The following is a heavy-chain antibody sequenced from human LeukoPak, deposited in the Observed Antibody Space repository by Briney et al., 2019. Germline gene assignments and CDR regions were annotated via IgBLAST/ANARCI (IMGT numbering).Heavy chain of an antibody. V-gene: IGHV4-61*02. CDR1: GGSISSGSYY. CDR3: ARDPNSSGYYGIDY. D-gene: IGHD3-22*01. CDR2: IYTSGST. Sequence: KNSETLSLTCPVSGGSISSGSYYWSWIRQPAGKGLEWIGRIYTSGSTNYNPSLKSRVTISVDTSKNQFSLKLSSVTAADTAVYYCARDPNSSGYYGIDYWGQGTLVTVSS. J-gene: IGHJ4*02.